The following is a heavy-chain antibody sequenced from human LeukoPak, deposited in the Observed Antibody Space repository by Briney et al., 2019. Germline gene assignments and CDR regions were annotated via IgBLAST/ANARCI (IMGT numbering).Heavy chain of an antibody. CDR2: MNPNSGNT. Sequence: ASVKVSCKAFGYTFTGYYMHWVRQATGQGLEWMGWMNPNSGNTGYAQKFQGRVTMTRNTSISTAYMELSSLRSEDTAVYYCARGLGLYDSSGYAYWGQGTLVTVSS. CDR3: ARGLGLYDSSGYAY. D-gene: IGHD3-22*01. CDR1: GYTFTGYY. V-gene: IGHV1-8*02. J-gene: IGHJ4*02.